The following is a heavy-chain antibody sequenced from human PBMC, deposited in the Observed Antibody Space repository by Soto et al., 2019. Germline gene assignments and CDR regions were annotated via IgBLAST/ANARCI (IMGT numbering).Heavy chain of an antibody. CDR3: ANFFFCYGGVYDVFYF. J-gene: IGHJ3*01. CDR1: GFRFSNYA. V-gene: IGHV3-23*01. D-gene: IGHD2-15*01. Sequence: GGSLRLSCGASGFRFSNYAMSWVRQAPGKGPEWVSSVGGSDSDTDYADSVKGRFTISRDNSKNTLYLQMNSLRAEDTAIYFCANFFFCYGGVYDVFYFCGQGSTDT. CDR2: VGGSDSDT.